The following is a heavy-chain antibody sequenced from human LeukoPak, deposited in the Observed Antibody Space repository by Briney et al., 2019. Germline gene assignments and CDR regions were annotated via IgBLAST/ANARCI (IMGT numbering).Heavy chain of an antibody. CDR2: INPDSGGT. D-gene: IGHD2-21*01. CDR3: ARVGDTPFDY. CDR1: GYTFTGYY. V-gene: IGHV1-2*04. Sequence: ASVTVSCKASGYTFTGYYLHWVRQAPGQGLEWMGLINPDSGGTNYAQNFQGWVTMTRDTSISTAYMELSRLISDYTTVYCCARVGDTPFDYWGQGTLVTVSS. J-gene: IGHJ4*02.